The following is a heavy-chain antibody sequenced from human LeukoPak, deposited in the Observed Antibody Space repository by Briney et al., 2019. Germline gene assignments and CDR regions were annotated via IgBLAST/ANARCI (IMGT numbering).Heavy chain of an antibody. J-gene: IGHJ4*02. Sequence: GGSLRLSCAASGFTSGFTFDDYGMNWVRQVPGKGLEWVSAISGSGGSTYYADSVKGRFTISRDNSKNTLYLQMNSLRAEDTAVYYCAKDRLGLYSSGWYRSYYFDYWGQGTLVTVSS. CDR1: GFTFDDYG. V-gene: IGHV3-23*01. CDR3: AKDRLGLYSSGWYRSYYFDY. CDR2: ISGSGGST. D-gene: IGHD6-19*01.